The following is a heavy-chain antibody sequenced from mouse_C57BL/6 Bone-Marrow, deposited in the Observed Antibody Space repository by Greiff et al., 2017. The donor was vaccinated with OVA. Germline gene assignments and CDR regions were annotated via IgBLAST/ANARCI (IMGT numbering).Heavy chain of an antibody. V-gene: IGHV2-2*01. CDR3: ARIFYYYGSSYDWYFDV. CDR2: IWSGGST. CDR1: GFSLTSYG. Sequence: QVQLKESGPGLVQPSQSLSITCTVSGFSLTSYGVHWVRQSPGKGLEWLGVIWSGGSTDYNAAFISRLSISKDNSKSQVFFKMNSLQADDTAIYYCARIFYYYGSSYDWYFDVWGTGTTVTVSS. J-gene: IGHJ1*03. D-gene: IGHD1-1*01.